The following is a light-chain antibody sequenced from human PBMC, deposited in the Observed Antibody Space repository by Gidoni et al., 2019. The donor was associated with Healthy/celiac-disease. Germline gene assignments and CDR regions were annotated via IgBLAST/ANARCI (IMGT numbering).Light chain of an antibody. V-gene: IGLV2-14*03. CDR3: SSYTSSSTLEV. CDR2: DVS. J-gene: IGLJ2*01. Sequence: QSALTKPASVSGSPGQSSTISCTGTSSDVGGYNYVSWYQQHPGKAPKLMIYDVSNRPSGVSNRFSGSKSGNTASLTISGLQAEDEADYYCSSYTSSSTLEVFGGGTKLXV. CDR1: SSDVGGYNY.